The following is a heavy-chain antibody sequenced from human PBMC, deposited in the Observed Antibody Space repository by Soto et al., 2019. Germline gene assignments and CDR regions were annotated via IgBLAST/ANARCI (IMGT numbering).Heavy chain of an antibody. CDR1: GFTFSNAW. J-gene: IGHJ4*02. CDR3: TISLLWFGQSRACLDY. CDR2: IKSKTDGGTT. Sequence: GGSLRLSCAASGFTFSNAWMSWVRQAPGKGLEWVGRIKSKTDGGTTDYAAPVKGRFTISRDDSKNTLYLQMNSLKTEDTAVYYCTISLLWFGQSRACLDYWGQGTLVTVSS. D-gene: IGHD3-10*01. V-gene: IGHV3-15*01.